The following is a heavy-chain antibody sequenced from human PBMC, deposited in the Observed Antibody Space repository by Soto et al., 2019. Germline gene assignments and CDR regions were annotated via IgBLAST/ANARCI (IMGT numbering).Heavy chain of an antibody. CDR3: ARVYSSLDYGIDY. CDR2: ISYDGRNE. J-gene: IGHJ4*02. D-gene: IGHD6-6*01. Sequence: GGSLRLSCAAFGFTFSSYSMHWVRQAPGMGLEWVAVISYDGRNEYYADSEKGRFTISRDNSKNTLYLQMNSLTPEDTAVYYCARVYSSLDYGIDYWGQGTLVTVSS. CDR1: GFTFSSYS. V-gene: IGHV3-30*04.